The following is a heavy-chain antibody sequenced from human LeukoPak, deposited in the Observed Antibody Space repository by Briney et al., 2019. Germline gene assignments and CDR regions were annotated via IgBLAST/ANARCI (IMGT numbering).Heavy chain of an antibody. J-gene: IGHJ5*02. CDR1: GYTFTSYG. Sequence: ASVKVSCKASGYTFTSYGISWVRQAPGQGLEWMGWISAYNGNTNYAQKLQGRATVTTDTSTSTAYMELRSLRSDDTAVYYCARARIGNDWFDPWGQGTLVTVSS. V-gene: IGHV1-18*01. CDR2: ISAYNGNT. D-gene: IGHD4-23*01. CDR3: ARARIGNDWFDP.